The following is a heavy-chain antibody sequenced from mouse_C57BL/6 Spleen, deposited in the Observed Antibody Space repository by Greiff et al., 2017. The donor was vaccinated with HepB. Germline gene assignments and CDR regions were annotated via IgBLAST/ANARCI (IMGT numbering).Heavy chain of an antibody. V-gene: IGHV3-6*01. D-gene: IGHD2-2*01. J-gene: IGHJ2*01. Sequence: DVQLQESGPGLVKPSQSLSLTCSVTGYSITSGYYWNWIRQFPGNKLEWMGYISYDGSNNYNPSLKNRISITRDTSKNQFFLKLNSVTTEDTATYYCARGVYYGYLYFDYWGQGTTLTVSS. CDR1: GYSITSGYY. CDR2: ISYDGSN. CDR3: ARGVYYGYLYFDY.